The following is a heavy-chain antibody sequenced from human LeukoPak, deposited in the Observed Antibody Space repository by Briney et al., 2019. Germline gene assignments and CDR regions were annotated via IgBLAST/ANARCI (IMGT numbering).Heavy chain of an antibody. Sequence: PGGSLRLSCAASGFTFSNCAMQWVRQAPGRRLEFVSATGRDRAGPYYADSVKGRFTLSRDNSKNTLYLQMGSLRPEDMAVYYCRFVVATSDRDYWGQGTLVTVSS. CDR3: RFVVATSDRDY. CDR1: GFTFSNCA. J-gene: IGHJ4*02. CDR2: TGRDRAGP. V-gene: IGHV3-64*02. D-gene: IGHD1/OR15-1a*01.